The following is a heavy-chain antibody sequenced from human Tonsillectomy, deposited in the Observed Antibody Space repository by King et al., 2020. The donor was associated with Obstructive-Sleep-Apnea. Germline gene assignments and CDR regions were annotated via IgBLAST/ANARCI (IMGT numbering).Heavy chain of an antibody. CDR3: AKAREFRLGYCSGGSCYSSGGPAGRQSYFDY. Sequence: EVQLVESGGGLVQPGGSLRLSCAASGFTFSSYAMSWVRQAPGKGLEWVSAISGSGGSTYYADSVKGRFTISRDNSKNTLYLQMNSLRAEDKAVYYCAKAREFRLGYCSGGSCYSSGGPAGRQSYFDYWGQGTLVTVSS. J-gene: IGHJ4*02. D-gene: IGHD2-15*01. CDR1: GFTFSSYA. CDR2: ISGSGGST. V-gene: IGHV3-23*04.